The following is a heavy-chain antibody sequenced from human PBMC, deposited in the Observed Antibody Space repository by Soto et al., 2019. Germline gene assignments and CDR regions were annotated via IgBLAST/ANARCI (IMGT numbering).Heavy chain of an antibody. D-gene: IGHD3-22*01. CDR2: INQDGSEK. CDR1: EFTFSSYW. J-gene: IGHJ3*02. V-gene: IGHV3-7*05. Sequence: EVQLVESGGGLVQPGGSLRLSCAASEFTFSSYWMTWVRQAPGRGLEWVASINQDGSEKYYVDSVKGRFTISRDNAKNSLYLQMNYLRAEDTAVFYCARIMIVVVITEHGAFDIWGQGTMVTVSS. CDR3: ARIMIVVVITEHGAFDI.